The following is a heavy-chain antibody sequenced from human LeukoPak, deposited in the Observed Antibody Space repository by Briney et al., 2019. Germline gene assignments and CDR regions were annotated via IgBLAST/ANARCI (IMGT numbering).Heavy chain of an antibody. D-gene: IGHD3-16*02. Sequence: GGSLRPSCAASGFTFSSYWMSWVRQAPGKGLEWVANINQDGSEKYYVDSVKGRFTISRDNAKNSLYLQMNSLRAEDTAVYYCAATLDPFDYWGQGTLVTVSS. CDR2: INQDGSEK. V-gene: IGHV3-7*03. CDR1: GFTFSSYW. J-gene: IGHJ4*02. CDR3: AATLDPFDY.